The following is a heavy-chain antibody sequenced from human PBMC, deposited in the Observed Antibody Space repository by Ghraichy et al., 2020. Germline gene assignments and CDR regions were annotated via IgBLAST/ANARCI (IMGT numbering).Heavy chain of an antibody. Sequence: SETLSLTCIVSGLSISPHYWGWIRQSPEKGLEYIGNIFHSGTTNYNPSLRGRVTMSVDTSKNQFSLQLTSVTAADTARYFCVRRAIMSTMTVSDNWGQGLLVVVSS. V-gene: IGHV4-59*11. CDR2: IFHSGTT. D-gene: IGHD5-24*01. CDR1: GLSISPHY. CDR3: VRRAIMSTMTVSDN. J-gene: IGHJ4*02.